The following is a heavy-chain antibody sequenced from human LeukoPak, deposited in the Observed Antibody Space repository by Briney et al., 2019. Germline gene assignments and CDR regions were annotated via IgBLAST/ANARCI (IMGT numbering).Heavy chain of an antibody. CDR2: IWYDGSNR. V-gene: IGHV3-33*01. CDR1: GFTFSSYG. Sequence: GGSLRLSCAASGFTFSSYGMHRVRQAPGKGLAWVAVIWYDGSNRYYADSVKGRFTISRDNSKNTLYLQMNSLRAEDTAVYYCARDRKTAHDAFDIWGQGTMVTVSS. CDR3: ARDRKTAHDAFDI. J-gene: IGHJ3*02.